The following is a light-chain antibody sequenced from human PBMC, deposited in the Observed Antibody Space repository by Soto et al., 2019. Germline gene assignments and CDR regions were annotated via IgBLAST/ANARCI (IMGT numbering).Light chain of an antibody. CDR2: DAS. CDR1: QSVSSY. V-gene: IGKV3-11*01. CDR3: QQHNNWHPSIT. J-gene: IGKJ5*01. Sequence: EIVLPQSPATLTLSPGERATFSCRASQSVSSYLAWYQQKPGQSPRLLIYDASTRATGIAARFSGSGSRTDFTLTISSLEPDDFAIYYCQQHNNWHPSITFGQGTRLDIK.